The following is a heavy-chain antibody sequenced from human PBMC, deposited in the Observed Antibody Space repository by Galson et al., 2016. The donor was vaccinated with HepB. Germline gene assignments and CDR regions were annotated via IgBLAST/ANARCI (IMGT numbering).Heavy chain of an antibody. CDR2: ASGSGTAT. CDR3: ATSRSGIFQAAFDF. D-gene: IGHD1-26*01. V-gene: IGHV3-23*01. Sequence: SLRLSCAASGFRFGSFAMTWVRQAPGKGLEWVSTASGSGTATYYADSVKGRFSISRDNSNNALYLHMNSVGAEDTAVYFCATSRSGIFQAAFDFWGQGTVVTVSP. J-gene: IGHJ3*01. CDR1: GFRFGSFA.